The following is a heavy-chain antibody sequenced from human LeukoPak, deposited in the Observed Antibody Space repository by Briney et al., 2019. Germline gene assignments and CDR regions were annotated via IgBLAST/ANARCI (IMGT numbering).Heavy chain of an antibody. V-gene: IGHV3-23*01. CDR2: ISGSGGST. J-gene: IGHJ3*02. CDR3: AKPSGWYEAFDI. CDR1: GFTFTTYA. D-gene: IGHD6-19*01. Sequence: GGSLRLSCAASGFTFTTYAMNWVRQAPGKGLEWVSAISGSGGSTYYADSVKDRFTISRDNSKNTLYLHMNSLRAEDTAVYYCAKPSGWYEAFDIWGQGTMVTVSS.